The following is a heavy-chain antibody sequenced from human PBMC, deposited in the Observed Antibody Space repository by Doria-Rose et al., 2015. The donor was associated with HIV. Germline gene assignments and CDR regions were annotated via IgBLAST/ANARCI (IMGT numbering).Heavy chain of an antibody. CDR2: IFSDDER. J-gene: IGHJ4*02. CDR3: ARIKSSRWYHKYSFDF. V-gene: IGHV2-26*01. Sequence: QITLKESGPVLVKPTETLTLTCTVSGASLSSPGMGVSWIRQPPGKALEWLANIFSDDERSYKTSLKSRLTISRRTSKSQLVLTMTDMDPVDTATYYCARIKSSRWYHKYSFDFWGQGTLVIVSA. D-gene: IGHD6-13*01. CDR1: GASLSSPGMG.